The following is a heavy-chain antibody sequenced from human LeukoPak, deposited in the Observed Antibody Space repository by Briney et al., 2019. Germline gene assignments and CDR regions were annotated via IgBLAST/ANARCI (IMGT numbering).Heavy chain of an antibody. CDR3: ARSNAFDI. CDR2: IYYSGST. Sequence: SETLSLTCTVSGGSINNYHWSWIRQPPGKGLEWIGYIYYSGSTNYNPSLKSRVTISVDTSKNQVSLKLSGVTAADTAVYYCARSNAFDIWGQGTMVTVSS. V-gene: IGHV4-59*01. CDR1: GGSINNYH. J-gene: IGHJ3*02.